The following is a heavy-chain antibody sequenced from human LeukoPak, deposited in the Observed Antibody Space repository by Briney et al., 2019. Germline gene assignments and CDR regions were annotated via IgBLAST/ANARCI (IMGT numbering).Heavy chain of an antibody. J-gene: IGHJ5*02. D-gene: IGHD1-26*01. CDR1: GFTFSSYA. CDR2: ISYDGSNK. V-gene: IGHV3-30*04. CDR3: ARVTPSWTQLLVGANRRRWFDP. Sequence: TGGSLRLSCAASGFTFSSYAMHWVRQAPGKGLEWVAVISYDGSNKYYADSVKGRFTISRDNSKNTLYLQMNSLRSEDTAVYYCARVTPSWTQLLVGANRRRWFDPWGQGTLVTVSS.